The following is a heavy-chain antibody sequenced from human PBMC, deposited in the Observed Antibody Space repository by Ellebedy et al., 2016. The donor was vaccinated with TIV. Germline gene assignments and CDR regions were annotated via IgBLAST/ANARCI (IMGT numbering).Heavy chain of an antibody. V-gene: IGHV3-33*06. CDR1: GFTFSSYG. CDR3: AKDIVVVPAARLTSYYYYYGMDV. J-gene: IGHJ6*02. D-gene: IGHD2-2*01. CDR2: IWYDGSNK. Sequence: GESLKISXAASGFTFSSYGMHWARQAPGKGLEWVAVIWYDGSNKYYADSVKGRFTISRDNSKNTLYLQMNSLRAEDTAVYYCAKDIVVVPAARLTSYYYYYGMDVWGQGTTVTVSS.